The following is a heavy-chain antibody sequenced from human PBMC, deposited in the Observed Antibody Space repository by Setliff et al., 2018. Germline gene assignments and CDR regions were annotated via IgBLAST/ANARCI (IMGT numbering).Heavy chain of an antibody. Sequence: YLRLSCVGSDFTFSNSAMSWVRQAPGKGLEWVSTITDSGSKILYVDSVKGRFTISRDNSKNSLYLQMNCLRHEDTVVYYSARRCSGSACYAGLESWGQGTPVTVSS. CDR1: DFTFSNSA. J-gene: IGHJ4*02. D-gene: IGHD2-15*01. CDR3: ARRCSGSACYAGLES. CDR2: ITDSGSKI. V-gene: IGHV3-23*01.